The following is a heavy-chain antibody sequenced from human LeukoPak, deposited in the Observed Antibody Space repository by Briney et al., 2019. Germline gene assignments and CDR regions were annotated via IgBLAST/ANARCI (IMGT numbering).Heavy chain of an antibody. CDR3: ARDYYDSSGYGLYYYYYGMDV. J-gene: IGHJ6*02. V-gene: IGHV1-18*04. D-gene: IGHD3-22*01. CDR1: GYTFTSYG. CDR2: ISAYNGNT. Sequence: ASVKVSCKASGYTFTSYGISWVRQAPGQGLEWMGWISAYNGNTNYAQKLQGRVTMTTDTSTSTAYMELRSLRSDDTAVYYCARDYYDSSGYGLYYYYYGMDVWGQGTTVTVSS.